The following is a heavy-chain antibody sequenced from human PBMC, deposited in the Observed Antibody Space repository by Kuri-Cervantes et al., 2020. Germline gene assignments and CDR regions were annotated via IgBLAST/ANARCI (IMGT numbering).Heavy chain of an antibody. CDR3: AREGFKLMGATTGDY. D-gene: IGHD1-26*01. V-gene: IGHV1-69*05. CDR1: GYTFTSYN. CDR2: IIPIFGTA. J-gene: IGHJ4*02. Sequence: KVSCKASGYTFTSYNINWVRQATGQGLEWMGGIIPIFGTANYAQKFQGRVTITTDESTSTAYMELRSLRSDDTAVYYCAREGFKLMGATTGDYWGQGTLVTVSS.